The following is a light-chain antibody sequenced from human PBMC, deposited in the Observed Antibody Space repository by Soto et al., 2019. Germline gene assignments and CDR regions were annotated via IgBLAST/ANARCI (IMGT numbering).Light chain of an antibody. Sequence: DIQMTQSPSTLSASVGDRVTITCRASQTINIWLAWYQQKPGKAPKLLIHKASSLESGVPSRFSGSGSGRDFTLTISSLQPEDFATYYCQQLFDSPITFGQGTRLEIK. V-gene: IGKV1-5*03. CDR1: QTINIW. J-gene: IGKJ5*01. CDR3: QQLFDSPIT. CDR2: KAS.